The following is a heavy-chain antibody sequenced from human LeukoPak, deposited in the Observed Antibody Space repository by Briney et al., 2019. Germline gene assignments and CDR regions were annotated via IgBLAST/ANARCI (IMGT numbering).Heavy chain of an antibody. J-gene: IGHJ4*02. CDR2: INPNSGGT. D-gene: IGHD4-17*01. CDR3: ARVGGTSDYGVDYFDY. CDR1: GYTFTGYY. Sequence: ASVKVSCKASGYTFTGYYMHWLRQAPGQGLEWMGWINPNSGGTNYAQKFQGRVTMTRDTSISTAYMELSRLRSDDTAVYYCARVGGTSDYGVDYFDYWGQGTLVTVSS. V-gene: IGHV1-2*02.